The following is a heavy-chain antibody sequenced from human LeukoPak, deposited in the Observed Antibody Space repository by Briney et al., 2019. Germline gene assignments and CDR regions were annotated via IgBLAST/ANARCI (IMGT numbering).Heavy chain of an antibody. CDR3: VRYIAYHANLDY. Sequence: PSETLSLTCTVSGGSISSTTYCWSWVRQPPGKGLEWIGCMYYSGSTYYSSSLKGRVTISLDTPKNQFSLRLNSVTASDTAVYYCVRYIAYHANLDYWGQGILVTVSS. D-gene: IGHD2-21*01. V-gene: IGHV4-39*01. CDR2: MYYSGST. J-gene: IGHJ4*02. CDR1: GGSISSTTYC.